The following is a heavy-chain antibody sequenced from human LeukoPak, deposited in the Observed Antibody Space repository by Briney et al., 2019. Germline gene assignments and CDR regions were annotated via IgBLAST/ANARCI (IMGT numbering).Heavy chain of an antibody. CDR3: ARRACWEQQRSGFDF. D-gene: IGHD6-13*01. J-gene: IGHJ4*02. V-gene: IGHV5-51*01. Sequence: GESLKISCKGSGYSFTTYLIGWVRQMPGKGLEWMGIIHPGDSDTRYSPSFQGQVTFSVDKSTSTAYLQWSRLQASDTATYYCARRACWEQQRSGFDFWGQGALVTVSS. CDR2: IHPGDSDT. CDR1: GYSFTTYL.